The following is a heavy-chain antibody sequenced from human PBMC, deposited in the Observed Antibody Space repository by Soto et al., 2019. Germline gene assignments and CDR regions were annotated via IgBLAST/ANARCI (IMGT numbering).Heavy chain of an antibody. V-gene: IGHV3-48*04. CDR2: ISSSSSTI. CDR1: GFTFSSYS. J-gene: IGHJ6*03. CDR3: AGYCSGGSCYSGSQYRGSYYYYMDV. D-gene: IGHD2-15*01. Sequence: EVQLVESGGGLVQPGGSLRLSCAASGFTFSSYSMNWVRQAPGKGLEWVSYISSSSSTIYYADSVKGRFTISRDNANNSLYRKKNSLRAEDTAVYYCAGYCSGGSCYSGSQYRGSYYYYMDVWGKGTTVTVSS.